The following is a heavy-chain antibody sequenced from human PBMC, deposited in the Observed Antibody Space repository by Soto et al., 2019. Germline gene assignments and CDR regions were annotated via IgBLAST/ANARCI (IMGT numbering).Heavy chain of an antibody. CDR3: AKDSGYSGYDVYDYYYGMDV. D-gene: IGHD5-12*01. Sequence: QLVESGGGVVQPGRSLRLSCAASGFTFSLYGMHWVRQAPGKGLEWVAVTSYDGSNKYYADSVKGRFTISRDNSKNTLYLQMNSLRAEDTAVYYCAKDSGYSGYDVYDYYYGMDVWGQGTTDTVSS. CDR2: TSYDGSNK. CDR1: GFTFSLYG. J-gene: IGHJ6*02. V-gene: IGHV3-30*18.